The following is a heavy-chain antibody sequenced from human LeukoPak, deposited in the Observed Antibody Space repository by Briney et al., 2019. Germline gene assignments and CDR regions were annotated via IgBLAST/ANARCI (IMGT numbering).Heavy chain of an antibody. CDR1: GFTVSSNY. D-gene: IGHD2-21*02. V-gene: IGHV3-53*01. CDR3: ARATCGGDCYSSSLSPYYFDY. J-gene: IGHJ4*02. CDR2: VSSGGST. Sequence: GGSLRLSCAASGFTVSSNYMSWVRQAPGKGLEWVSVVSSGGSTYYADSVKGRFTISRDNSKNTLYLQMNSLRAEDTAVYYCARATCGGDCYSSSLSPYYFDYWGQGTLVTVSS.